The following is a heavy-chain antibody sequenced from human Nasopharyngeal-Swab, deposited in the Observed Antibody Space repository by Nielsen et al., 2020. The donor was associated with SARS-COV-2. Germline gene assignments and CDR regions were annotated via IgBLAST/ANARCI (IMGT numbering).Heavy chain of an antibody. D-gene: IGHD5-24*01. CDR2: IGGDENT. CDR1: GFTFSTNA. CDR3: AREGRDGAVSS. Sequence: GGSLRLSCVTSGFTFSTNAMSWVRQAPGKGLEWVSGIGGDENTHYANSAQGRFTISRDNSKNTLYLQMNSLRAEDTAVYYCAREGRDGAVSSWGQGTLVTVSS. J-gene: IGHJ5*02. V-gene: IGHV3-23*01.